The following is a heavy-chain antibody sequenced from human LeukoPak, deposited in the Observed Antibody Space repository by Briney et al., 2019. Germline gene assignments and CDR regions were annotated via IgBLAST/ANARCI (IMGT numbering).Heavy chain of an antibody. Sequence: ASVKVSCKTSGYTFTGYYMHWVRQTPGKGREWMGWINPNSGGTDYPQKFQGRVTLTRDTSISTAYMELGRLTSDDTAVYYCATDGYYYGSGTYPNYWGQGTLVTISS. CDR3: ATDGYYYGSGTYPNY. D-gene: IGHD3-10*01. CDR2: INPNSGGT. V-gene: IGHV1-2*02. J-gene: IGHJ4*02. CDR1: GYTFTGYY.